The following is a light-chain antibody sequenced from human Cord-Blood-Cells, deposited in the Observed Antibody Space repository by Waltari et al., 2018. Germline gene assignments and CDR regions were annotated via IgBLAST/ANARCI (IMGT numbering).Light chain of an antibody. V-gene: IGKV3-11*01. Sequence: EIVLTQSPATLSLSPGAGATLSCRANQSVSSYLAWYQQKPGQALRLLIYDASNRATGIPGRFSGSGSGTDFTLTSSRLEHEDVAVYYCQQRSNWPSFGPGTKVDIK. CDR3: QQRSNWPS. CDR2: DAS. CDR1: QSVSSY. J-gene: IGKJ3*01.